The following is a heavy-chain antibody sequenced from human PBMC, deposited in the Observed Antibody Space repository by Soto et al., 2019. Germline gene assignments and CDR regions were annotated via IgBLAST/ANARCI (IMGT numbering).Heavy chain of an antibody. CDR1: GFTFSSYS. CDR3: ARDRGSGMYYYYGMDV. J-gene: IGHJ6*02. Sequence: GGSLRLSCAASGFTFSSYSMNWVRQAPGKGLEWVSTISSRNNDMYYVDSVKGRFTISRDNSKNSVYLQMNSLRAEDTAVYYCARDRGSGMYYYYGMDVWGQGTTVTVSS. V-gene: IGHV3-21*01. CDR2: ISSRNNDM. D-gene: IGHD3-10*01.